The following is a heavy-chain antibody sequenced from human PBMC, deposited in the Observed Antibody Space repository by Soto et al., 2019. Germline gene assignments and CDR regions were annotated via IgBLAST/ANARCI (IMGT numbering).Heavy chain of an antibody. CDR1: GYTFTSYD. CDR2: MNPDSGNT. Sequence: ASVKVSCKASGYTFTSYDINWGRQATGQGPEWMGWMNPDSGNTGYVQKFQGRVTMTRNTAISTAYMELSSLRSEDTAVYYCARSVGGSNVNFDYWGQGTLVTVSS. CDR3: ARSVGGSNVNFDY. D-gene: IGHD3-10*01. V-gene: IGHV1-8*01. J-gene: IGHJ4*02.